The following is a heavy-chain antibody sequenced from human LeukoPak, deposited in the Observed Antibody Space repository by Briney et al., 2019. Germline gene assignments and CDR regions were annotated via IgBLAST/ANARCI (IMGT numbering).Heavy chain of an antibody. J-gene: IGHJ6*02. Sequence: QTGGSLRLSCAASGFTFSNYWMHWVRHAPGEALMWVSRIKSDGSSTTYADFVKGRFTISRDNAKNTLYLQMNSLRAEDTAVYYCSRDSLSSCGGDCYSGLDIWGQGTTVTVSS. CDR2: IKSDGSST. CDR1: GFTFSNYW. D-gene: IGHD2-21*02. CDR3: SRDSLSSCGGDCYSGLDI. V-gene: IGHV3-74*01.